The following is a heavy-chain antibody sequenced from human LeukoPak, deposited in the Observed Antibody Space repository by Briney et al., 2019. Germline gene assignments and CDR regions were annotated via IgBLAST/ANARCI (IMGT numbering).Heavy chain of an antibody. CDR3: ARGSYCSSTSCLPSDAFDI. CDR1: GFTFSDYY. J-gene: IGHJ3*02. D-gene: IGHD2-2*01. CDR2: ISSSGSTI. V-gene: IGHV3-11*01. Sequence: PGGSLRLSCAASGFTFSDYYMSWLRQAPGKGLEWVSYISSSGSTIYYADSVKGRFTISRDNAKNSLYLQMNSLRAEDTAVYYCARGSYCSSTSCLPSDAFDIWGQGTMVTVSS.